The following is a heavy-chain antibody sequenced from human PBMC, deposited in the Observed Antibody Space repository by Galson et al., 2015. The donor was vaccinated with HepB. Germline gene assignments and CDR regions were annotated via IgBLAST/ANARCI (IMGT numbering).Heavy chain of an antibody. CDR2: ISWNSGSI. J-gene: IGHJ4*02. Sequence: SLRLSCAVSGFTFDDYAMHWVRQAPGKGLEWVSGISWNSGSIGYADSVKGRFTISRDNSKNTLYLQMNSLRAEDTAVYYCAKDTPRDYGGITIFDYWGQGTLVTVSS. D-gene: IGHD4-23*01. CDR3: AKDTPRDYGGITIFDY. V-gene: IGHV3-9*01. CDR1: GFTFDDYA.